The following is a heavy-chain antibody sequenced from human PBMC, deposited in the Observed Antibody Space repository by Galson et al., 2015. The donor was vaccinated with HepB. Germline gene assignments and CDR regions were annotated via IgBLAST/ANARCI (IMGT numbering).Heavy chain of an antibody. J-gene: IGHJ6*02. CDR1: GFTFSNAW. CDR3: TTAPRLLWFGEFGGYGMDV. D-gene: IGHD3-10*01. V-gene: IGHV3-15*01. CDR2: IKSKTDGGTT. Sequence: SLRLSCAASGFTFSNAWMSWVRQAPGKGLEWVGRIKSKTDGGTTDYAAPVKGRFTISRDDSKNTLYLQMNSLKTEDTAVCYCTTAPRLLWFGEFGGYGMDVWGQGTTVTVSS.